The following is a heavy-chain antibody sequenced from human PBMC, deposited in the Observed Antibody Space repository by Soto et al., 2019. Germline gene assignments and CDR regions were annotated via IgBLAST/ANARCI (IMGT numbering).Heavy chain of an antibody. V-gene: IGHV3-30*18. CDR1: GFIFSSYA. D-gene: IGHD3-9*01. J-gene: IGHJ6*03. CDR2: ISHDGSNK. CDR3: VKQVSEILTNYYMDV. Sequence: GGSLRLSCAASGFIFSSYAMHWVRQTPGKGLEWVTVISHDGSNKYYADSVKGRFTISRDNSKNTLFLQMNSLRAEDTAVYYCVKQVSEILTNYYMDVWGKGTTVTVSS.